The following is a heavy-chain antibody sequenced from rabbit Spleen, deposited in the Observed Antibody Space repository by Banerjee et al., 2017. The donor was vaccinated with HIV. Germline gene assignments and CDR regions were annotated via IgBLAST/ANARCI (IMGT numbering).Heavy chain of an antibody. CDR2: IDGGSGGST. D-gene: IGHD1-1*01. Sequence: QEQLKETGGGLVQPGGSLTLTCKASGLDFSGDSYDSYMCWIRQAPGKGLEWIACIDGGSGGSTWWASWAKGRFTISKTSSTTVDLKMTSLTAADTATYFCARDTSSSFSSYGMDLWGPGTLVTVS. V-gene: IGHV1S45*01. J-gene: IGHJ6*01. CDR1: GLDFSGDSY. CDR3: ARDTSSSFSSYGMDL.